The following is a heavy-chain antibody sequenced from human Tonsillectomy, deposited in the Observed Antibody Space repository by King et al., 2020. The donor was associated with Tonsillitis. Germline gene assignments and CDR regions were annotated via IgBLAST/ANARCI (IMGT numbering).Heavy chain of an antibody. CDR3: ARDSRRGSSTICLGY. CDR1: GFTFSSYG. CDR2: RWYDGSNK. Sequence: VQLVESGGGVVQPGRSLRLSCAASGFTFSSYGMHWVRQAPGKGLEWVAVRWYDGSNKLYADSVKGRFTISRDNSKNTLYLQMNSLRAEDTAVYYCARDSRRGSSTICLGYWGQGTLVSVSS. D-gene: IGHD2-2*01. V-gene: IGHV3-33*01. J-gene: IGHJ4*02.